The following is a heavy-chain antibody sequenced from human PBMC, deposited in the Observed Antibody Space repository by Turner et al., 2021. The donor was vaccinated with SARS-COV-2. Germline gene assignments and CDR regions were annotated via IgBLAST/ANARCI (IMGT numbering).Heavy chain of an antibody. D-gene: IGHD3-10*01. CDR1: GFTFSSYG. J-gene: IGHJ4*02. CDR3: ARDLFQDYGSGSYRLDY. CDR2: IWYDGSNK. Sequence: QVQLVESGGGVVQPGWSLRTSCAASGFTFSSYGMHWVRQAPGKGLEWVAVIWYDGSNKYYADSVKGRFTSSRDKSKNTLYLQMNSLRAEDTAVYYCARDLFQDYGSGSYRLDYWGQGTLVTVSS. V-gene: IGHV3-33*01.